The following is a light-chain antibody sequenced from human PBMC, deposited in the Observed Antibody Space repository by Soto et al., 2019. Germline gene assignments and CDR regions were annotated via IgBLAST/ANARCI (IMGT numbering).Light chain of an antibody. CDR3: QQYNSSPPEFT. CDR1: QSISSSY. J-gene: IGKJ3*01. CDR2: GAS. V-gene: IGKV3-20*01. Sequence: EIVLTQSPGTLSVSPGERVTLSCRASQSISSSYLAWYQQRPGQAPRLLIFGASYRATGIPDRFSGSGSGTDFTLTISQLEPEDFAVYYCQQYNSSPPEFTFGPGTKVHSK.